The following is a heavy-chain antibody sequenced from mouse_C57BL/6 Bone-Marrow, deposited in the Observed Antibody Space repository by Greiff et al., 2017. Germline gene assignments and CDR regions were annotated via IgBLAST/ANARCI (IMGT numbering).Heavy chain of an antibody. CDR3: ARGYYCGSSAWFAY. CDR2: ISYSGST. V-gene: IGHV3-8*01. Sequence: EVQGVESGPGLVKPSQTLSLTCSVTGYSITSDYWNWIRKFPGNKLEYMGYISYSGSTYYNPSLKRRISITRDTSTTQYYLQLNYVTTEDTATYYGARGYYCGSSAWFAYWGQGTLVTVSA. J-gene: IGHJ3*01. D-gene: IGHD1-1*01. CDR1: GYSITSDY.